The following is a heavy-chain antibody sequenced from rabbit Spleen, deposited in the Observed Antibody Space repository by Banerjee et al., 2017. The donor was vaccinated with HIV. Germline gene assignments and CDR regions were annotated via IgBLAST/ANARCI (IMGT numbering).Heavy chain of an antibody. CDR3: ARDTGSSFSSYGMDL. V-gene: IGHV1S40*01. CDR2: IYTGSSGST. D-gene: IGHD8-1*01. J-gene: IGHJ6*01. CDR1: GFSFSDSYH. Sequence: QSLEESGGDLVKPGASLTLTCTASGFSFSDSYHMCWVRQAPGKGPEWIACIYTGSSGSTYYASWAKGRFTISKTSSTTVTLQMTSLTAADTATYFCARDTGSSFSSYGMDLWGPGTLVTVS.